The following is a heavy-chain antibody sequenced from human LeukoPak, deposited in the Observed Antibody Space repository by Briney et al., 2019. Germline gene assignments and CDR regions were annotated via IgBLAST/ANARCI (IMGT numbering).Heavy chain of an antibody. D-gene: IGHD2-2*01. CDR3: ARLATPRCSSTSCSPRDYYYYMDV. CDR1: GGSFSGYY. Sequence: SETLSLTCAVYGGSFSGYYWSWIRQPPGKGLEWIGEINHSGSTNYNPSLKSRVTISVDTSKNQFSLKLSSVTAADTAVYYCARLATPRCSSTSCSPRDYYYYMDVWGQGTTVTVS. J-gene: IGHJ6*03. CDR2: INHSGST. V-gene: IGHV4-34*01.